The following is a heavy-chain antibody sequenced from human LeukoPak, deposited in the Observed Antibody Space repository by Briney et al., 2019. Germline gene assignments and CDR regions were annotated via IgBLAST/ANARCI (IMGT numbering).Heavy chain of an antibody. CDR3: ARGASYYDFWSGYSGSGWFDP. CDR1: GGTFSSYA. Sequence: SVKVSCKASGGTFSSYAISWVRQAPGQGLEWMGGIIPIVGTANYAQKFQGRVTITTDESTSTAYMEPSSLRSEDTAVYYCARGASYYDFWSGYSGSGWFDPWGQGTLVTVSS. CDR2: IIPIVGTA. D-gene: IGHD3-3*01. J-gene: IGHJ5*02. V-gene: IGHV1-69*05.